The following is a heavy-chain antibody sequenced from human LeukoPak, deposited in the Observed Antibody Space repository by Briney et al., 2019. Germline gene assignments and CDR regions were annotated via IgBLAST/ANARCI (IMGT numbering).Heavy chain of an antibody. Sequence: ASVTVSCTASGYTFTSYDINWVRQATGQGLEWMGWMNPNSGNTGYAQKFQGRVTMTRNTSISTAYMELSSLRSEDTAVYYCARACGGDCDAFDIWGQGTMVTVSS. V-gene: IGHV1-8*01. D-gene: IGHD2-21*02. CDR2: MNPNSGNT. CDR3: ARACGGDCDAFDI. CDR1: GYTFTSYD. J-gene: IGHJ3*02.